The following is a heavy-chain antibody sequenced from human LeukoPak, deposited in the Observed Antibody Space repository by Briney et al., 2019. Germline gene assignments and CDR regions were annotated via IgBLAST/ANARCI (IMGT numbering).Heavy chain of an antibody. J-gene: IGHJ6*02. Sequence: PGGSLRLSCAASGFTVSSSFIYWVRRAPGKGLEWVSLIYTGGSTSYADSVKGRFTISRDNSKNTLYLQMNSLRAEDTAVYYCAREAAGYYYYYGMDVWGQGTAVTVSS. CDR3: AREAAGYYYYYGMDV. D-gene: IGHD6-13*01. CDR1: GFTVSSSF. V-gene: IGHV3-53*01. CDR2: IYTGGST.